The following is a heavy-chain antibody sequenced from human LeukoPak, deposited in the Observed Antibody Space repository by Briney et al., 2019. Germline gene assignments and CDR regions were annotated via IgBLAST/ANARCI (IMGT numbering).Heavy chain of an antibody. CDR1: GFTFSSNL. V-gene: IGHV3-74*01. CDR3: ARDFSGAIDY. Sequence: PGGSLRLSCAASGFTFSSNLMHWVRQGPGKGLVWVSHINSDGRSTRYADSVKGRFTISRDNAKNTVYLQMNSLRAEGTAVYFCARDFSGAIDYWGQGTQVTVSS. CDR2: INSDGRST. D-gene: IGHD3-10*01. J-gene: IGHJ4*02.